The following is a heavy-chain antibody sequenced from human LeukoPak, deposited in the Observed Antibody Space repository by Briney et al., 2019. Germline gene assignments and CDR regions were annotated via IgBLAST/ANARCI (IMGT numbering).Heavy chain of an antibody. Sequence: ASVKVSCKASGYTFTGYYMHWVGQAPGQGLEWMGWINPNSGGTNYAQKLQGRVTMTTDTSTSTAYMELRSLRSDDTAVYYCARSPGCDRDYNDYWGQGTLVTVSS. D-gene: IGHD2-21*02. CDR3: ARSPGCDRDYNDY. CDR1: GYTFTGYY. CDR2: INPNSGGT. J-gene: IGHJ4*02. V-gene: IGHV1-2*02.